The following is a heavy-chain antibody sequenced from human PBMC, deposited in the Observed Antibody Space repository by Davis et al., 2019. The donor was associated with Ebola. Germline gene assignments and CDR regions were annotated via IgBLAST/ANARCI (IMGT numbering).Heavy chain of an antibody. CDR2: ISAYNGNT. Sequence: AASVKVSCKASGYTFISYGISWVRQAPGQGLEWMGWISAYNGNTNYAQKLQGRVTMTTDTSTSTAYMELRSLRSDDTAVYYCARDLFGEFHMYYYGMDVWGQGTTVTVSS. CDR3: ARDLFGEFHMYYYGMDV. CDR1: GYTFISYG. D-gene: IGHD3-10*01. J-gene: IGHJ6*02. V-gene: IGHV1-18*01.